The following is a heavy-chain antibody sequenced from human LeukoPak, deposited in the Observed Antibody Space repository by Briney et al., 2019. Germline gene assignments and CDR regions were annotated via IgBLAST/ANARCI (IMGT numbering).Heavy chain of an antibody. V-gene: IGHV3-74*01. J-gene: IGHJ4*02. CDR1: GFTFSSYW. CDR2: INSDGSST. CDR3: ASFSLGGD. Sequence: GGSLRLSCAASGFTFSSYWMHWVRHAPGKGLVWVSRINSDGSSTRYADSVKGRFTISRDNAKNTLSLQMDSLRADDTAVYYCASFSLGGDWGQGTLVTVSS. D-gene: IGHD2-21*01.